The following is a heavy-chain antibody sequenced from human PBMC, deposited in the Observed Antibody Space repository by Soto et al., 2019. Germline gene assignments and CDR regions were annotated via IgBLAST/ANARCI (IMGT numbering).Heavy chain of an antibody. J-gene: IGHJ4*02. CDR3: PRVRSYCDRSDLYSPPC. V-gene: IGHV3-23*01. CDR1: GFTFSSYA. D-gene: IGHD3-22*01. Sequence: GGSLRLSCAASGFTFSSYAMNWVRQAPGKGLEWVSAISGSAATTHFADSVKGRFTISRDNSKNTLYLQMNSLRAEDTAVYYCPRVRSYCDRSDLYSPPCRAQGNLVPSSS. CDR2: ISGSAATT.